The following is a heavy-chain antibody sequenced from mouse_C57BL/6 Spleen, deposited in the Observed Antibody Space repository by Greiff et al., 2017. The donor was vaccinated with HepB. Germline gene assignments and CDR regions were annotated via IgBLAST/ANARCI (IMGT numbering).Heavy chain of an antibody. CDR1: GYTFTSYW. V-gene: IGHV1-53*01. D-gene: IGHD5-1*01. CDR2: INPSNGGT. Sequence: QVQLKQPGTELVKPGDSVKLSCKASGYTFTSYWMHWVKQRPGQGLEWIGNINPSNGGTNYNEKFKSKATLTVDKSSSTAYMQLSSLTSEDSAVYYCARWASYLRGFDYWGQGTTLTVSS. J-gene: IGHJ2*01. CDR3: ARWASYLRGFDY.